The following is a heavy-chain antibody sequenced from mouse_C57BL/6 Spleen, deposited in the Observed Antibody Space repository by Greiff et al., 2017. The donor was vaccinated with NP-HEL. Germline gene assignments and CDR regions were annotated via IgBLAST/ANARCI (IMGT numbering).Heavy chain of an antibody. J-gene: IGHJ4*01. CDR2: INPNNGGT. CDR3: SVTTVVAFYAMDY. CDR1: GYTFTDYN. V-gene: IGHV1-22*01. D-gene: IGHD1-1*01. Sequence: EVQLQQSGPELVKPGASVKMSCKASGYTFTDYNMHWVKQSHGKSLEWIGYINPNNGGTSYNQKFKGKATLTVNKSSSTAYMELRSLTSEDSAVYYWSVTTVVAFYAMDYWGQGTSVTVSS.